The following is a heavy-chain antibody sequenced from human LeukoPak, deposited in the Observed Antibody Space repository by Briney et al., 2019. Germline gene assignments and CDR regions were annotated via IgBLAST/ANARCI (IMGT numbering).Heavy chain of an antibody. D-gene: IGHD3-3*01. J-gene: IGHJ4*02. CDR3: GRVTIFGVVTD. Sequence: SVKVSCKASGGAFSSYAISWVRQAPGQGLEWMGRIIPILGIANYAQKFQGRVTITADKSTSTAYMELSSLRSEDTAVYYCGRVTIFGVVTDWGQGTLVTVSS. V-gene: IGHV1-69*04. CDR1: GGAFSSYA. CDR2: IIPILGIA.